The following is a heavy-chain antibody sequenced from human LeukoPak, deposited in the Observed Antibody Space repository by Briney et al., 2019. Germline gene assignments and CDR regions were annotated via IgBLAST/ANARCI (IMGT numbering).Heavy chain of an antibody. CDR3: ARVRYGSGSYFLDY. D-gene: IGHD3-10*01. V-gene: IGHV3-53*01. CDR1: GFTVSSNY. J-gene: IGHJ4*02. CDR2: IYSGGST. Sequence: PGGSLRLSCAASGFTVSSNYMSWVRQAPGKGLEWVSVIYSGGSTYYADSVKGRFTISRDNSKNTLYLQMNSLRAEDTAVYYCARVRYGSGSYFLDYWGQGTPVTVSS.